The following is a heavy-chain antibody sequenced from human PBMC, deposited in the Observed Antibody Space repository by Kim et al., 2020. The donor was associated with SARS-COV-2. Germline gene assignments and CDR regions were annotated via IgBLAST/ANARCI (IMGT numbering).Heavy chain of an antibody. V-gene: IGHV6-1*01. J-gene: IGHJ4*02. CDR2: TYYRSKWYD. CDR1: GDSVSSNSAA. CDR3: AMVVAGGIDY. D-gene: IGHD6-19*01. Sequence: SQTLSLTCAISGDSVSSNSAAWIWIRQSPSRGLEWLGRTYYRSKWYDDYGVSVKGRVTVNPDTSKNQFSLHLNSVTPEDTAVYYCAMVVAGGIDYWGQGTLGTVSS.